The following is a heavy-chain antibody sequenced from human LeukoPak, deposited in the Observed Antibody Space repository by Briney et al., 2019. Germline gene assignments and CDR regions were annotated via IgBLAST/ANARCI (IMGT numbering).Heavy chain of an antibody. CDR2: MNPNSGNT. D-gene: IGHD6-19*01. Sequence: WASVKVSCKASGYTFTSYDINWVRQATGQGLEWMGWMNPNSGNTGYAQKFQGRVTMTRNTSISTTYMELSSLRSEDTAVYYCARWVARIPVFGRGRNWFDPWGQGTLVTVSS. J-gene: IGHJ5*02. V-gene: IGHV1-8*01. CDR3: ARWVARIPVFGRGRNWFDP. CDR1: GYTFTSYD.